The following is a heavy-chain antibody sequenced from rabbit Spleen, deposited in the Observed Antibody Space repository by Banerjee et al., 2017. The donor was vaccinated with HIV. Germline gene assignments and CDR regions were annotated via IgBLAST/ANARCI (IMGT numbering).Heavy chain of an antibody. CDR3: AREASSGWGVVSFYFNL. CDR2: IYAGSSGST. D-gene: IGHD4-1*01. Sequence: QSLEESGGDLVKPGASLTLTCIASGFSFSSRYYMCWVRQAPGKGLEWIACIYAGSSGSTYYASWAKGRFTISKTSSTTVTLQMTSLTAADTATYFCAREASSGWGVVSFYFNLWGPGTLVTVS. V-gene: IGHV1S40*01. CDR1: GFSFSSRYY. J-gene: IGHJ4*01.